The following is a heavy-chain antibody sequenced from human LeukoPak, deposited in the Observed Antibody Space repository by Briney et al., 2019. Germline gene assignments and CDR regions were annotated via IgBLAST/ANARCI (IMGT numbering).Heavy chain of an antibody. CDR3: ARADIVGATTLDY. V-gene: IGHV1-18*01. CDR2: ISTYNGNT. J-gene: IGHJ4*02. CDR1: SYAFPNYA. Sequence: ASVKVSCKASSYAFPNYAISWVRQAPGQGLEWMGWISTYNGNTNYAQKFQGRVTMTRDPSTSTAYMELRSLRSDDTAVYYCARADIVGATTLDYWGQGTLVTVSS. D-gene: IGHD1-26*01.